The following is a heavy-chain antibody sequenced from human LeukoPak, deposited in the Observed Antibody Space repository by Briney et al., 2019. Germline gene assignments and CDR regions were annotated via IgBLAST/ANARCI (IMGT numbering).Heavy chain of an antibody. D-gene: IGHD2-15*01. CDR1: GYTFTSYS. CDR2: INVGNGDT. CDR3: ARSMAETDNTY. J-gene: IGHJ4*02. V-gene: IGHV1-3*01. Sequence: ASVKVSCKASGYTFTSYSLHWVRQAPGQRLEWMGWINVGNGDTKYSQKFQGRVTITRDTSASTVYMELSGLRSEDTAVYYCARSMAETDNTYWGQGTLVTVSS.